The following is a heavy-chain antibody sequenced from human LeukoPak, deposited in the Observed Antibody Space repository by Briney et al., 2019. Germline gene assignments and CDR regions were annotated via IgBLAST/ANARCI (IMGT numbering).Heavy chain of an antibody. D-gene: IGHD3-3*01. V-gene: IGHV4-34*01. J-gene: IGHJ6*04. Sequence: SETLSLTCAVYGGSFNNYSWSWIRRPPGKGLEWIGEINHSGSTNYNPSLKSRVTISVDTSKNQFSLKLSSVTAADTAVYYCARSSRHYDFWSGFDYYDVWGKGTTVTVSS. CDR1: GGSFNNYS. CDR2: INHSGST. CDR3: ARSSRHYDFWSGFDYYDV.